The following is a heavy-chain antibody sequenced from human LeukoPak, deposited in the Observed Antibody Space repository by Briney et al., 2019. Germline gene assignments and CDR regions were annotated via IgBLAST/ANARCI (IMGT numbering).Heavy chain of an antibody. CDR1: GFIFSGYY. CDR2: ISSSSSTI. CDR3: ARIPPIEWGSGWLKSI. Sequence: GGSLRLSCATSGFIFSGYYMSWTRQAPGKGLEWVSYISSSSSTIYYADSVKGRFTISRDNAKNSLYPQMNSLRAEDTAVYYCARIPPIEWGSGWLKSIWGQGTLVTVSS. D-gene: IGHD6-19*01. V-gene: IGHV3-11*04. J-gene: IGHJ4*02.